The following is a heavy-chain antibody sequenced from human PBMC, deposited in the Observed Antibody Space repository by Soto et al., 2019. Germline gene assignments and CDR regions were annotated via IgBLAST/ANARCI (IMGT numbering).Heavy chain of an antibody. D-gene: IGHD3-10*01. Sequence: GGSLRLSCAASGFTFSSYAMSWVRQAPGKGLEWVSAISGSGGSTYYADSVKGRFTISRDNSKNTLYLQMNSLRAEDTAVYYCAKDCKTITMVRGAGRCAFDIWGQGTMVTVSS. CDR2: ISGSGGST. CDR1: GFTFSSYA. J-gene: IGHJ3*02. V-gene: IGHV3-23*01. CDR3: AKDCKTITMVRGAGRCAFDI.